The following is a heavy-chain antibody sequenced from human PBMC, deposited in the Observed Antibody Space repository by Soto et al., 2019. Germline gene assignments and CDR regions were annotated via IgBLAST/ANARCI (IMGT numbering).Heavy chain of an antibody. CDR2: IYYSGST. V-gene: IGHV4-31*03. Sequence: QVQLQESGPGLVKPSQTLSLTCTVSGGSISSGGYYWSWIRQHPGKGLEWIGYIYYSGSTYYNPSLKSRVTXXVXTSXNQFSLKLSSVTAADTAVYYCARDTIQLWDWYFDLWGRGTLVTVSS. D-gene: IGHD5-18*01. J-gene: IGHJ2*01. CDR1: GGSISSGGYY. CDR3: ARDTIQLWDWYFDL.